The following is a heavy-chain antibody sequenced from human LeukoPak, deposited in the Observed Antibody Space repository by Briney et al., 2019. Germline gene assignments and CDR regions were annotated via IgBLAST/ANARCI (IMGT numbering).Heavy chain of an antibody. CDR1: LFTPSSNY. CDR3: ARGIFSAYDAFDI. Sequence: GGALRDSRAASLFTPSSNYMTGVRQAPGKGGDCVACIYSGGNTYYADSVQGRFTISRDNSKNTLYLQMKNLGAVDTAVYYCARGIFSAYDAFDIWGQGTMVTVSS. D-gene: IGHD2-15*01. J-gene: IGHJ3*02. CDR2: IYSGGNT. V-gene: IGHV3-53*01.